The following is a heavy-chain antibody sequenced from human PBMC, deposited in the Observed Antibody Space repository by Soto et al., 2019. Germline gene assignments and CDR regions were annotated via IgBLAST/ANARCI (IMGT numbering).Heavy chain of an antibody. CDR3: ARESEDLTSNFDY. CDR2: ISPYNGNT. CDR1: GYTFFSYG. J-gene: IGHJ4*02. V-gene: IGHV1-18*01. Sequence: EASVKVSCKAFGYTFFSYGISWVRQAPGQGLEWMGWISPYNGNTYYAQKLQGRFTISRDNAKNSLYLEMNSLRAEDTAVYYCARESEDLTSNFDYWGQGTLVTVSS.